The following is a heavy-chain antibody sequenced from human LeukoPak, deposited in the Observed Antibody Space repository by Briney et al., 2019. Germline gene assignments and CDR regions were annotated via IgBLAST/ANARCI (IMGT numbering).Heavy chain of an antibody. CDR1: GFTFSSYA. Sequence: GGSLRLSCAASGFTFSSYAMSWVRQAPGKALEWVSAIRGSGGSTYYTDSVKGRFTISRDNSKNTVSLQMNSLRAEDTAIYYCAFYYYDSSGYYGWGQGTLVTVSS. V-gene: IGHV3-23*01. CDR2: IRGSGGST. CDR3: AFYYYDSSGYYG. J-gene: IGHJ4*02. D-gene: IGHD3-22*01.